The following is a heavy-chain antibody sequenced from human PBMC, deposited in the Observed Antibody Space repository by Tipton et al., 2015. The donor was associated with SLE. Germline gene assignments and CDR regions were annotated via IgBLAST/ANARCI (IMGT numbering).Heavy chain of an antibody. Sequence: SLRLSCAASGFTFSSYSMNWVRQAPGKGLEWVSFISSSSRYIYYADSVKGRFTISRDNAKNSLYLQMNSLRAEDTAVYYCARGEYYYDSSGYPTDYWGQGSLVTFSS. CDR2: ISSSSRYI. D-gene: IGHD3-22*01. V-gene: IGHV3-21*01. CDR1: GFTFSSYS. CDR3: ARGEYYYDSSGYPTDY. J-gene: IGHJ4*02.